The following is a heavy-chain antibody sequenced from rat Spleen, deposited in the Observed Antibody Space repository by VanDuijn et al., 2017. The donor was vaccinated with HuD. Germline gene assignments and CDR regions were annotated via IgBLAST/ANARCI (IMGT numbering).Heavy chain of an antibody. Sequence: EVQLVESGGGLVQPGRSLKLSCVASGSTLNNYWMTWICQAPGKGLEWVGTISTSGSRTYSPDSVKGRFTISRDNAKSSLYLQINSLKSEDTATYYCARPQNTEGPPDYWGQGVMVTVSS. V-gene: IGHV5-31*01. CDR3: ARPQNTEGPPDY. CDR2: ISTSGSRT. CDR1: GSTLNNYW. J-gene: IGHJ2*01. D-gene: IGHD1-11*01.